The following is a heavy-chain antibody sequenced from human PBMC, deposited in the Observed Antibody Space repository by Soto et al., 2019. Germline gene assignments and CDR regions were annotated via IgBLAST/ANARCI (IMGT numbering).Heavy chain of an antibody. CDR2: VFYTGSAY. J-gene: IGHJ4*02. Sequence: SETLSLTCTVSGDSISSGDYYWSWIRQPPGKGLEWIGYVFYTGSAYYYNPSLKSRVTMSVDTSKNQFSLKLSFVTAADTAVYYCVRDSVRFGPAFDSWGQGTLVTVSS. CDR1: GDSISSGDYY. CDR3: VRDSVRFGPAFDS. V-gene: IGHV4-30-4*01. D-gene: IGHD3-3*01.